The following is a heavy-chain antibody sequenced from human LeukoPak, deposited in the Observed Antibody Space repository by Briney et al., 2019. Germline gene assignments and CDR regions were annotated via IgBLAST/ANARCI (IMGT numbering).Heavy chain of an antibody. J-gene: IGHJ4*02. D-gene: IGHD3-22*01. CDR2: ISLDGDTE. Sequence: GGSLRLSCAVSGFTITDYRMSWVRQAPGKGLEWVSAISLDGDTEYYADSVRGRFIISRDSSRNTLYLQINSLRPEDTALYYCAQGYSSGYYPYWGQGTLVTVSS. CDR1: GFTITDYR. CDR3: AQGYSSGYYPY. V-gene: IGHV3-23*01.